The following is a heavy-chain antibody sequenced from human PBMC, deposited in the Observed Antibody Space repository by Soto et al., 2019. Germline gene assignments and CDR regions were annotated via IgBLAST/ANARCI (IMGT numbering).Heavy chain of an antibody. J-gene: IGHJ5*02. CDR3: AKESYDFWSGYFNWLDP. CDR1: GFTFSSYA. CDR2: ISGSGGST. V-gene: IGHV3-23*01. Sequence: GGSLRLCCAASGFTFSSYAMSWVRQAPGKGLEWVSAISGSGGSTYYADSVKGRFTISRDNSKNTLYLQMNSLRAEDTAVYYCAKESYDFWSGYFNWLDPWGQGTLVTVSS. D-gene: IGHD3-3*01.